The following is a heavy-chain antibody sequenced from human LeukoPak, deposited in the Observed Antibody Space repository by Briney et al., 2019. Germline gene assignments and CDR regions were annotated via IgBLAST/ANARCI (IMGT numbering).Heavy chain of an antibody. CDR2: IIPIFGTA. D-gene: IGHD2-2*01. J-gene: IGHJ5*02. CDR3: ARGNDLRYCSSTSCYAWFDP. CDR1: GGTFSSYA. Sequence: SVKVSCKASGGTFSSYAISWVRQAPGQGLEWMGGIIPIFGTANYAQKFQGRVTITTDESTSTAYMELSSLRSEGTAVYYCARGNDLRYCSSTSCYAWFDPWGQGTLVTVSS. V-gene: IGHV1-69*05.